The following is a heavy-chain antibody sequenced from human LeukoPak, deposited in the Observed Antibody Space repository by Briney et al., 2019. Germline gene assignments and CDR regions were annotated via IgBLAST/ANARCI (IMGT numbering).Heavy chain of an antibody. CDR2: ISSSSSTI. CDR3: ASLSRSVGYNYGNDY. CDR1: GFTFSSYS. Sequence: GGSLRLSCAASGFTFSSYSMNWVRQAPGKGLEWVSYISSSSSTIYYADSVRGRFTISRDNAKNSLYLQMNSLRAEDTAVYYCASLSRSVGYNYGNDYWGQGTLVTVSS. J-gene: IGHJ4*02. D-gene: IGHD5-18*01. V-gene: IGHV3-48*01.